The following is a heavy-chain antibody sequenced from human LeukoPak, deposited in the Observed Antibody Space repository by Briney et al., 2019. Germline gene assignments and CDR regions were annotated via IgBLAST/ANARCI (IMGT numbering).Heavy chain of an antibody. V-gene: IGHV3-7*01. CDR1: RFIFRSYW. Sequence: GGSLRLSCAASRFIFRSYWMTWVRQAPGKGLEWVANINQDGSLKYYVDSLEGRFTISRDNAKNSLYLQVNSLRIEDTAVYYCARIGYTSSSLDYWGQGTLVTVSS. J-gene: IGHJ4*02. CDR3: ARIGYTSSSLDY. CDR2: INQDGSLK. D-gene: IGHD6-13*01.